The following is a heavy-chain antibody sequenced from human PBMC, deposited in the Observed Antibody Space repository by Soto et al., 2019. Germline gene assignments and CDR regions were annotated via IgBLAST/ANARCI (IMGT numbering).Heavy chain of an antibody. CDR1: GLTFSSYS. Sequence: PGGSLRLSWAASGLTFSSYSMNWVRQAPGKGLEWVSSISSSSSYIYYADSVKGRFTISRDNAKNSLYLQMNSLRAEDTAVYYCARDPVPLPEVYYFDYWGQGTLVTVSS. CDR2: ISSSSSYI. CDR3: ARDPVPLPEVYYFDY. V-gene: IGHV3-21*01. J-gene: IGHJ4*02.